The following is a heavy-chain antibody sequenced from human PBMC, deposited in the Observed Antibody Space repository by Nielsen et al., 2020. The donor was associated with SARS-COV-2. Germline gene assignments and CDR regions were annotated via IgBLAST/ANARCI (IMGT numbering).Heavy chain of an antibody. CDR3: ARGSITYSSSWPYFDY. Sequence: ASVKVSCKASGYTFTGYYMHWVRQAPGQGLEWMGRINPNSGGTNYAQKFQGRVTMTRDTSISTAYMELSRLRSGDTVVYYCARGSITYSSSWPYFDYWGQGTLVTVSS. D-gene: IGHD6-13*01. CDR2: INPNSGGT. V-gene: IGHV1-2*05. J-gene: IGHJ4*02. CDR1: GYTFTGYY.